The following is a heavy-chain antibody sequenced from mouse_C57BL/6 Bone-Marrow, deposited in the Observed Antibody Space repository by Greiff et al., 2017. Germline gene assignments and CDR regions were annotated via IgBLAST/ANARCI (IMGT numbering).Heavy chain of an antibody. CDR2: IRNKANGYTT. CDR1: GFTFTDYY. J-gene: IGHJ2*01. CDR3: ARWDYYFDY. V-gene: IGHV7-3*01. Sequence: EVKLMESGGGLVQPGGSLSLSCAASGFTFTDYYMSWVRQPPGKALEWLGFIRNKANGYTTEYSASVKGRFTISRDNSQSILYLQMHALRAEDSATYYGARWDYYFDYWGQGTTLTVSS. D-gene: IGHD3-3*01.